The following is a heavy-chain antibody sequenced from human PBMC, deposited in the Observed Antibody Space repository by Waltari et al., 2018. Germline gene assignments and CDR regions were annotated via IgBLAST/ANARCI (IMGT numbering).Heavy chain of an antibody. V-gene: IGHV3-7*01. D-gene: IGHD2-15*01. Sequence: EVQLVESGGDSVQPGGSLRLSCAASGFTFSNFWMSWVRQAPGKGLQWVASIKPDGSVKDYVESVKGRFTISRDNAKNSLNLQMDSLRVENTAVYFCARDVLWGQGTRVTVSP. CDR2: IKPDGSVK. J-gene: IGHJ4*02. CDR1: GFTFSNFW. CDR3: ARDVL.